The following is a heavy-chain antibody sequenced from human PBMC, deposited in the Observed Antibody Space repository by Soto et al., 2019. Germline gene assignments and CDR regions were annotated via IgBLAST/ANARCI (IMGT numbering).Heavy chain of an antibody. V-gene: IGHV4-34*01. D-gene: IGHD3-22*01. CDR3: ARRLYYYDSSGYYVGSYFDY. CDR2: INHSGST. J-gene: IGHJ4*02. CDR1: GGSFSGYY. Sequence: PSETLSLTCAVYGGSFSGYYWSWIRQPPGKGLEWIGEINHSGSTNYNPSLKSRVTISVDTSKNQFSLKLSSVTAADTAVYYCARRLYYYDSSGYYVGSYFDYWGQGTLVTVSS.